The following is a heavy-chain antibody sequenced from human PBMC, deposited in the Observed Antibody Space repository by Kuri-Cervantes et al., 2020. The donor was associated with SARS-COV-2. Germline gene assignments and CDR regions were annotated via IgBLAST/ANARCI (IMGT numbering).Heavy chain of an antibody. D-gene: IGHD1-26*01. J-gene: IGHJ3*01. Sequence: GESLKISCAASGFTFSSYAMSWVRQAPGKGLEWVAVIWYDGSTKYYAGSVQGRFTVSRDNSKNTLFVQMNSLRAEDTAVYYCARLKLGGAFDLWGQGTMVTVSS. CDR2: IWYDGSTK. V-gene: IGHV3-33*08. CDR1: GFTFSSYA. CDR3: ARLKLGGAFDL.